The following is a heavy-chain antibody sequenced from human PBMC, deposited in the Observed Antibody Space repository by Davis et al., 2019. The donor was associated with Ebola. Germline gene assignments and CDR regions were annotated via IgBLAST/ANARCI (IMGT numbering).Heavy chain of an antibody. Sequence: GGSLRLSCAASGFTFSSYGMHWVRQAPGKGLEWVAVISYDGSNKYYADSVKGRFTISRDNSKNTLYLQMNSLRAEDTAVYYCAKDVAVWYYYYGTDVWGQGTTVTVSS. CDR2: ISYDGSNK. V-gene: IGHV3-30*18. CDR1: GFTFSSYG. D-gene: IGHD3-16*01. CDR3: AKDVAVWYYYYGTDV. J-gene: IGHJ6*02.